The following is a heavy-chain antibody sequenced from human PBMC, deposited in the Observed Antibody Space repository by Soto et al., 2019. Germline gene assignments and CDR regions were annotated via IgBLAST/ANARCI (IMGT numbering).Heavy chain of an antibody. CDR3: AHNIRYYDNLAYLYWYFDV. D-gene: IGHD3-22*01. V-gene: IGHV2-5*02. CDR1: GFSLSTSGVG. Sequence: QITLKESGPTLVKPTQTLALTCTVSGFSLSTSGVGVGWIRQPPGKALEWLALIYWDDDKRYSPSLKSRLTITRDTSKNQVVLTMTNMDPVDTGTYYCAHNIRYYDNLAYLYWYFDVWGRGTLVTVSS. J-gene: IGHJ2*01. CDR2: IYWDDDK.